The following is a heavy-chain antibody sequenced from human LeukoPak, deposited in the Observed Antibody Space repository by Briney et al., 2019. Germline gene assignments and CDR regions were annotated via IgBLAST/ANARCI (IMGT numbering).Heavy chain of an antibody. J-gene: IGHJ5*02. Sequence: SETVSLTCTVSGGSISSSSYYWGWIRQPPGKGLEWIGSIYYSGGTYYNPSLKSRVTISVDTSKNQFSLKLSSVTAADTAVYYCARYKRQQLAGFDPWGQGTLVTVSS. CDR2: IYYSGGT. CDR3: ARYKRQQLAGFDP. D-gene: IGHD6-13*01. V-gene: IGHV4-39*07. CDR1: GGSISSSSYY.